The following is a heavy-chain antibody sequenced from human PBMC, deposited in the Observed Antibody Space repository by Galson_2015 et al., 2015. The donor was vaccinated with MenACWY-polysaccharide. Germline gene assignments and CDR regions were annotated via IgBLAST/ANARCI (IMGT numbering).Heavy chain of an antibody. Sequence: SLRLSCAASGFSLGAWYMSWIRQAPGKGLEWLSYISKSGDSIYYGDSVKGRFAISRDNDKNSLYLQLNSLEVEDTAIYYCARGHFGLDVWGQGTTVTVSS. J-gene: IGHJ6*02. CDR1: GFSLGAWY. V-gene: IGHV3-11*01. CDR2: ISKSGDSI. CDR3: ARGHFGLDV.